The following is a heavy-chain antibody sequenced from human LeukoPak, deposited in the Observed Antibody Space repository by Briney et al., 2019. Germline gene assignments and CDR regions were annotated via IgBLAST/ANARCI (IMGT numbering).Heavy chain of an antibody. Sequence: GGSLRLSCAASGFTFSTYWMNWVRQAPGKGLEWVANIKQDGSEKYYVDSVKGRFTISRDNAKNSLYLQMNSLRDEDTAVYYCARDSGASALDYYYYGMDVWGQGTTVTVSS. CDR2: IKQDGSEK. J-gene: IGHJ6*02. CDR1: GFTFSTYW. D-gene: IGHD3-10*01. V-gene: IGHV3-7*01. CDR3: ARDSGASALDYYYYGMDV.